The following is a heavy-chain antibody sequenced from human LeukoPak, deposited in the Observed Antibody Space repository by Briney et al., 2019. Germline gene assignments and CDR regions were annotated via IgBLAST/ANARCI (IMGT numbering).Heavy chain of an antibody. V-gene: IGHV1-69*01. D-gene: IGHD2-2*01. Sequence: ASVKVSCKASGGTFSSYAISWVRQAPGQGLEWMGGIIPIFGTANYAQKFQGRVTITADESTSTAYMELSSLTSDDTAVYYCARELLPAVTEGWFDPWGQGTLVTVSS. CDR3: ARELLPAVTEGWFDP. CDR2: IIPIFGTA. J-gene: IGHJ5*02. CDR1: GGTFSSYA.